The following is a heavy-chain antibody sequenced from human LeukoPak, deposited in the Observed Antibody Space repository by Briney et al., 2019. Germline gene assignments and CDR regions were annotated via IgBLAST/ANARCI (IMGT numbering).Heavy chain of an antibody. CDR2: IRYDGSNK. J-gene: IGHJ4*02. Sequence: PGRSLRLSCAASGFTFSSYGMHWVRQAPGKGLEWVAFIRYDGSNKYYADSVKGRFTISRDNSKNTLYLQMNSLRAEDTAVYYCARGSLSSSWSFDYWGQGTLVTVSS. D-gene: IGHD6-13*01. V-gene: IGHV3-33*01. CDR3: ARGSLSSSWSFDY. CDR1: GFTFSSYG.